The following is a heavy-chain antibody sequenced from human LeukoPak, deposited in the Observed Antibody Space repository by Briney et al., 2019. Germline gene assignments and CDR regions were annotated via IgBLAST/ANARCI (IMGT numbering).Heavy chain of an antibody. CDR3: ARARGYQLLFRYYYYYMDV. Sequence: SVKVSCKASGGTFSSYAISWVRQAPGQGLEWMGGIIPIFGTANYAQKFQGRVTITADESTSTAYMELSSLRSEDTAVYYCARARGYQLLFRYYYYYMDVWGKGTTVTASS. J-gene: IGHJ6*03. CDR2: IIPIFGTA. D-gene: IGHD2-2*01. V-gene: IGHV1-69*13. CDR1: GGTFSSYA.